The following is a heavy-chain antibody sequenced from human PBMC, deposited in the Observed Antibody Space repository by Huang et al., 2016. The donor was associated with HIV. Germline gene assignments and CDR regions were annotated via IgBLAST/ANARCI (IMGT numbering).Heavy chain of an antibody. J-gene: IGHJ4*02. CDR1: GDFISSTNYY. Sequence: QLQLQESGPGQVKPLETLSLTCTVSGDFISSTNYYWGWIRQSPGKGLEWVGSVYQSGSTNYNPSLKSRVTLSVDTSRNQFSLRLNSVTAADTAVYYCASQHIGAAATWFWGRGTQVAVSS. D-gene: IGHD6-13*01. CDR2: VYQSGST. CDR3: ASQHIGAAATWF. V-gene: IGHV4-39*01.